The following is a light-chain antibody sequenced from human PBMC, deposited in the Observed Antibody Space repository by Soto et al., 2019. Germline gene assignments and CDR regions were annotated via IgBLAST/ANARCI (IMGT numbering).Light chain of an antibody. J-gene: IGKJ4*01. V-gene: IGKV3-11*01. Sequence: EIVLTQSPATLSLSPGERATLSCRASQSVSSYLAWYQQKPGQAPRLLISDASNSATGIPARFSGSRSGTAFPLSVTSLQPAEHAVYYCKQRRDGPIPFGRGTKVEI. CDR2: DAS. CDR3: KQRRDGPIP. CDR1: QSVSSY.